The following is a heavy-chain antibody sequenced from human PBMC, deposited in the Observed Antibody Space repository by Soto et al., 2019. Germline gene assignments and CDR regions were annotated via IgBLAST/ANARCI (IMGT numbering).Heavy chain of an antibody. D-gene: IGHD6-19*01. V-gene: IGHV4-59*08. CDR1: GGSIRSYY. J-gene: IGHJ4*02. CDR3: ARGSGWYGY. CDR2: IYSSGST. Sequence: QVQLQESGPGLVKSSETLSLTCTVSGGSIRSYYWSWIRQPPGKGLEWIGYIYSSGSTNYNPSLKSRVTMSADTSKNQCPLKLSSVTAADTAVYYCARGSGWYGYWGQGTLVTVSS.